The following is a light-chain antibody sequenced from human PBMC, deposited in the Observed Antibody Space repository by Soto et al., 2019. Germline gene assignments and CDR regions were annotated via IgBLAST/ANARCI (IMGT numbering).Light chain of an antibody. J-gene: IGKJ4*01. CDR2: DAS. CDR1: QSVSSY. CDR3: QQRSNWPPT. Sequence: EIVLTQSPATLSLSPGERATLSCRASQSVSSYLAWYKQKPGQAPRLLIYDASNRATGIPARFSGSVSGTDFTLTISSLEPEDFAVYYCQQRSNWPPTFGGGTKVEIK. V-gene: IGKV3-11*01.